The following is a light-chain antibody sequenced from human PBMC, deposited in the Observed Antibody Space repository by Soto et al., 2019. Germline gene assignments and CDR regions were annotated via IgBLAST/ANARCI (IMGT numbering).Light chain of an antibody. CDR1: QSITNNF. CDR2: GAT. Sequence: EVVLTQSPGTLSLSPGDRATLSCRASQSITNNFLAWYQHKPGRAPRLVIYGATSRATGIPDRFNGSGSGTDFTLTMNRLEPEYSGVYHCQLNGSSVITFGQGIRMDTK. CDR3: QLNGSSVIT. V-gene: IGKV3-20*01. J-gene: IGKJ5*01.